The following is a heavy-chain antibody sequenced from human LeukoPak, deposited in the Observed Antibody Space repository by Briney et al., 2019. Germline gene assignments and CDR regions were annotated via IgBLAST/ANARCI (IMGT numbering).Heavy chain of an antibody. CDR2: IYTSGST. CDR3: ARVRVSSGSHPWYFDY. CDR1: GGSISDYY. Sequence: SETLSLTCTVSGGSISDYYWSWVRQPPGKGLEWLGYIYTSGSTSYNPSLKSRVTISADTSKNQFSLKLSSVTAADTAVYYCARVRVSSGSHPWYFDYWGQGTLVTVSS. J-gene: IGHJ4*02. V-gene: IGHV4-4*09. D-gene: IGHD3-22*01.